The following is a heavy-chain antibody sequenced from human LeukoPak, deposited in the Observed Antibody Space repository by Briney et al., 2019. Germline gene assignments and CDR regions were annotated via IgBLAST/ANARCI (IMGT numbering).Heavy chain of an antibody. CDR1: GGSIRSYY. J-gene: IGHJ3*02. D-gene: IGHD4-17*01. Sequence: SETLSLTCTVSGGSIRSYYWSWIRQPPGKGLDWIGYIYYTGSTNYNPSLKSRVTISVDTSKNQFSLKLSSATAADTAVYYCARRSGDYGAFDIWGQGTMVTVSS. V-gene: IGHV4-59*08. CDR2: IYYTGST. CDR3: ARRSGDYGAFDI.